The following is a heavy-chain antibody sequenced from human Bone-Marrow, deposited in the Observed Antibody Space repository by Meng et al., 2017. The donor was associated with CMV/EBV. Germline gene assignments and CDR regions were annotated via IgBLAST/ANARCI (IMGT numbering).Heavy chain of an antibody. Sequence: SETLSLTCAVYGGPFSGYYWSWIRQPPGKGLEWIGEINHSGSTNYNPSLKSRVTISVDTSKNQFSLKLSSVTAADTAVYYCASYYYYGMDVWGQGTTVTVSS. V-gene: IGHV4-34*01. CDR3: ASYYYYGMDV. CDR1: GGPFSGYY. CDR2: INHSGST. J-gene: IGHJ6*02.